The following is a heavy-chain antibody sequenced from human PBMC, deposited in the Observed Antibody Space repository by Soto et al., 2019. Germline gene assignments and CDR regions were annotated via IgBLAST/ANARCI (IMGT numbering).Heavy chain of an antibody. CDR3: AKDPVKYYYDSSGYYEYYFDY. D-gene: IGHD3-22*01. CDR1: GFTFSSYA. CDR2: ISGSGGST. V-gene: IGHV3-23*01. J-gene: IGHJ4*02. Sequence: VGSLRLSCAASGFTFSSYAMSLVRQAPGKGLEWVSAISGSGGSTYYADSVKGRFTISRDNSKNTLYLQMNSLRAEDTAVYYCAKDPVKYYYDSSGYYEYYFDYWGQGTLVTVSS.